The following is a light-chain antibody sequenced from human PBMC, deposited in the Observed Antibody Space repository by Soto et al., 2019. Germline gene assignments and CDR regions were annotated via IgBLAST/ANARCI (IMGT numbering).Light chain of an antibody. Sequence: EIVLTQSPGSLSLSPGERATVSCRASQNVDTNYLAWYQRRPGQSPRLLVYGASNRATGIPDRFSGSGSGTELTLTISRLEPEDFAEYFGQQYERSPWAFGQGTKVEI. V-gene: IGKV3-20*01. J-gene: IGKJ1*01. CDR1: QNVDTNY. CDR2: GAS. CDR3: QQYERSPWA.